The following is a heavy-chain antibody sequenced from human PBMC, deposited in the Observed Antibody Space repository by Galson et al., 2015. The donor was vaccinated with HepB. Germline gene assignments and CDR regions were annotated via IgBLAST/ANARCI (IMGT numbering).Heavy chain of an antibody. J-gene: IGHJ4*02. CDR1: GFTFSVYY. D-gene: IGHD4-23*01. V-gene: IGHV3-11*06. CDR2: ISSSSSYT. Sequence: SLRLSCAASGFTFSVYYMSWIRQAPGKGLEWVSYISSSSSYTNYADSVKGRFTISRDNAKNSLYLQMNSLRAEDTAVYYCARSTSYGGNSQFPDYWGQGTLVTVSS. CDR3: ARSTSYGGNSQFPDY.